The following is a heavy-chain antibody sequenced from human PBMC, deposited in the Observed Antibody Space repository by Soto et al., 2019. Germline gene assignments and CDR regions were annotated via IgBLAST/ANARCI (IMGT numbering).Heavy chain of an antibody. CDR2: IIPIFGTA. CDR1: GGTFSSYA. Sequence: QVQLVQSGAEVKKPGSSMKVSCKASGGTFSSYAISWVRQAPGQGLEWMGGIIPIFGTANYAQKFQGRVTITADESTSTAYMELSSLRSEDTAVYYCAGCSGGSCSTDYYYYYGMDVWGQGTTVTVSS. V-gene: IGHV1-69*01. D-gene: IGHD2-15*01. CDR3: AGCSGGSCSTDYYYYYGMDV. J-gene: IGHJ6*02.